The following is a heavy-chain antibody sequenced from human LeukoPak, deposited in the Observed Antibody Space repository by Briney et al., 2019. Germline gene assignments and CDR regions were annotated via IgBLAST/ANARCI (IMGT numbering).Heavy chain of an antibody. Sequence: GGSLRLSCAASGSTFSSYSMNWVRQAPGKGLEWVSSISSSSSYIYYADSVKGRFTISRDNAKNSLYLQMNSLRAEDTAVYYCARAIEGNYYDSSGYPRGYWGQGTLVTVSS. CDR2: ISSSSSYI. J-gene: IGHJ4*02. D-gene: IGHD3-22*01. CDR3: ARAIEGNYYDSSGYPRGY. V-gene: IGHV3-21*01. CDR1: GSTFSSYS.